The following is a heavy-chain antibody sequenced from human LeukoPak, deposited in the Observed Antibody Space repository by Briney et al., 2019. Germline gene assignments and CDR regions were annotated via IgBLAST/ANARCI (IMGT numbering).Heavy chain of an antibody. J-gene: IGHJ4*02. V-gene: IGHV3-9*01. CDR1: GFTFDDYA. D-gene: IGHD2-2*01. CDR2: ISWNSGSI. Sequence: PGGSLRLSCAASGFTFDDYAMHWVRQAPGKGLEWVSGISWNSGSIGYADSVKGRFTISRDNAKNSLYPQMNSLRAEDTALYYCAKDLTKYQLLRGYYFDYWGQGTLVTVSS. CDR3: AKDLTKYQLLRGYYFDY.